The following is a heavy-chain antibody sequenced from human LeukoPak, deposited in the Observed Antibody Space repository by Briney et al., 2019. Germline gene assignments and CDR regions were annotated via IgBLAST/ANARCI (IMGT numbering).Heavy chain of an antibody. CDR3: AKDKDWNYSEGFDY. CDR2: ISWNSGSI. V-gene: IGHV3-9*01. Sequence: GRSLGLSCAASGFTFDDYAMHWVRQAPGKGLEWVSGISWNSGSIGYADSVKGRFTISRDNAKNSLYLQMNSLRAEDTALYYRAKDKDWNYSEGFDYWGQGTLVTVSS. CDR1: GFTFDDYA. J-gene: IGHJ4*02. D-gene: IGHD1-7*01.